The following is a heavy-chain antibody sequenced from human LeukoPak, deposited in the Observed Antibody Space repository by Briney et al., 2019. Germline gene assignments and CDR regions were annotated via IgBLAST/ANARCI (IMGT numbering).Heavy chain of an antibody. Sequence: PGGSLRLSCAASGFTFSDYYMSWIRQAPGKGLEWLSFISSSGSYTHYADSVKGRFTISRDNAKNSLYLQMNSLRTEDTAVYYCARDPYYYDSSGYYGEGFDYWGQGTLVTVSS. V-gene: IGHV3-11*05. J-gene: IGHJ4*02. CDR3: ARDPYYYDSSGYYGEGFDY. CDR2: ISSSGSYT. CDR1: GFTFSDYY. D-gene: IGHD3-22*01.